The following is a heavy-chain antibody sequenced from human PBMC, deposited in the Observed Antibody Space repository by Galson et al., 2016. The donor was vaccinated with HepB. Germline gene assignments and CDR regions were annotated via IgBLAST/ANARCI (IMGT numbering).Heavy chain of an antibody. CDR3: ATDPIIGMYSTSWYYFDY. D-gene: IGHD2-2*01. Sequence: SVKVSCRVSGCTLTALSIHWLRQAPGKGLEWMGGFDPEDRETIYSQKFQGRVTMTEDTSTDTTYMELSSLRSEDTAVYFCATDPIIGMYSTSWYYFDYWGQGTLVTVSS. J-gene: IGHJ4*02. V-gene: IGHV1-24*01. CDR2: FDPEDRET. CDR1: GCTLTALS.